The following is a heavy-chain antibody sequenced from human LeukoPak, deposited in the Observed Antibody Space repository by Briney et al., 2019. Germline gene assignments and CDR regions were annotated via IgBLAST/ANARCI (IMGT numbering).Heavy chain of an antibody. CDR1: GGSFIDYC. D-gene: IGHD3-3*01. Sequence: SETLSLTCAVYGGSFIDYCWSGLRQPPGKGLEWIGEIDHSGSTTYNPSLKSRVTMSVDTSKNQFSLKLNSVTAADTAVYYCARGFSHWGQGTLVTVSS. V-gene: IGHV4-34*01. CDR2: IDHSGST. CDR3: ARGFSH. J-gene: IGHJ4*02.